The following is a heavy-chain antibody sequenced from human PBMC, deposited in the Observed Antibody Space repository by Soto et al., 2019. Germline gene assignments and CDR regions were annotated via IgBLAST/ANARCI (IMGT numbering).Heavy chain of an antibody. CDR1: GGSISSGGYS. V-gene: IGHV4-30-2*01. Sequence: QLQLQESGSGLVKPSQTLSLTCAVSGGSISSGGYSWSWIRQPPGKGLEWIGYIYHSGSTYYNPSLKSRVTISVDRSKNQFSLKLSSVTAADTAVYYCARDLGRVDQDPGWFDPWGQGTLVTVSS. D-gene: IGHD3-3*01. CDR3: ARDLGRVDQDPGWFDP. J-gene: IGHJ5*02. CDR2: IYHSGST.